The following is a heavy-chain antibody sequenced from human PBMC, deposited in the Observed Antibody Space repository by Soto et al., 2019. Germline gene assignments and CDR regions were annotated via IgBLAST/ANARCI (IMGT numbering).Heavy chain of an antibody. D-gene: IGHD2-15*01. Sequence: GGSLRLSCAASGFSFSDYYMSWIRQAPGKGLEWISYISSSGSTIYYADSVKGRFTVSRDNAKDSLWLQVNSLRAEDTAVYYWARNGYCSRDACSYGVDVWGQGTTVTVSS. V-gene: IGHV3-11*01. CDR3: ARNGYCSRDACSYGVDV. CDR2: ISSSGSTI. J-gene: IGHJ6*02. CDR1: GFSFSDYY.